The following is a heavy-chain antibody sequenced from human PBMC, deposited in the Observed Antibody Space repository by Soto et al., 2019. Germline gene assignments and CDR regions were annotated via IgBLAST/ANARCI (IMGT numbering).Heavy chain of an antibody. CDR2: INLSGST. V-gene: IGHV4-34*01. J-gene: IGHJ5*02. D-gene: IGHD3-16*02. CDR1: GGSFIGYY. Sequence: QVQLQQWGAGLLKPSETLSLTCAVYGGSFIGYYWTWIRQPPGKGLAWIGEINLSGSTNYNPSLKIRVTISLDTSKKLFSLKLSSVTAADTAMYYCARANGLRLGELSWGGPNWFDPWGQVTLVTVSS. CDR3: ARANGLRLGELSWGGPNWFDP.